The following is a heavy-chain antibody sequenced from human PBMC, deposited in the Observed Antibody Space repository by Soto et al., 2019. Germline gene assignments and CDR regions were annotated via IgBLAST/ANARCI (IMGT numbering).Heavy chain of an antibody. CDR2: ISYDGSNK. CDR3: ARERESGSYYESFDY. D-gene: IGHD1-26*01. V-gene: IGHV3-30-3*01. J-gene: IGHJ4*02. CDR1: GFTFSSYA. Sequence: QVQLVESGGGVVQPGRSLRLSCAASGFTFSSYAMHWVRQAPGKGLEWEAVISYDGSNKYYADSVKGRFTISRDNSKNTLYLQMNSLRAEDTAVYYCARERESGSYYESFDYRGQGTLVTVSS.